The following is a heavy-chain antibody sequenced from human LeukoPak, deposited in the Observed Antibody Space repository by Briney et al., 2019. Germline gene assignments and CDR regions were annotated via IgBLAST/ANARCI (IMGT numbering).Heavy chain of an antibody. CDR3: ARSSGWYDY. CDR2: INSDGSST. CDR1: GFPFTTYW. J-gene: IGHJ4*02. D-gene: IGHD6-19*01. V-gene: IGHV3-74*01. Sequence: PGGSLRLSCAASGFPFTTYWMHWVRQAPGKGLVWVSGINSDGSSTTYADSVKGRFTISRDNAKNTLYLQMNSPRAEDTAVYYCARSSGWYDYWGQGTLVTVSS.